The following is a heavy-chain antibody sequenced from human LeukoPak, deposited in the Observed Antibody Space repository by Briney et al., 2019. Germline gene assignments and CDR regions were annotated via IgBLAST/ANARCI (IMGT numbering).Heavy chain of an antibody. CDR2: IYPGDSDT. V-gene: IGHV5-51*01. D-gene: IGHD4-17*01. CDR1: GYSFTSYW. Sequence: GESLKISCKGSGYSFTSYWIGWVRQMPGKGLEWMGNIYPGDSDTRYSPSFQGQVTISADKSISTAYLQWSSLKASDTAMYYCARSKIDYGDPSDYWGQGTLVTVSS. CDR3: ARSKIDYGDPSDY. J-gene: IGHJ4*02.